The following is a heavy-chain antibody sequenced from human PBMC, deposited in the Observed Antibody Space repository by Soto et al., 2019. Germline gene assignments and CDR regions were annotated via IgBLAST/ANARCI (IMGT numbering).Heavy chain of an antibody. CDR1: GYTFTSYY. Sequence: GASVKVSCKASGYTFTSYYMHWVRQAPGQGLEWMGIINPSGGSTSYAQKFQGRVTMTRDTSTSTVYMELSSLRSEDTAVYYCARNMIVVVKGGNWFDPWGQGTLVTVSS. D-gene: IGHD3-22*01. J-gene: IGHJ5*02. CDR3: ARNMIVVVKGGNWFDP. V-gene: IGHV1-46*01. CDR2: INPSGGST.